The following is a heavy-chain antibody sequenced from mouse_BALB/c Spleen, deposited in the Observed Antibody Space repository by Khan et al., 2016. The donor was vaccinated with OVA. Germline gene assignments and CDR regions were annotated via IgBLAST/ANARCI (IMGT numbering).Heavy chain of an antibody. J-gene: IGHJ2*01. D-gene: IGHD2-10*02. Sequence: VRLQQSGPELVKPGASVKIPCKASGYTFTDYNIDWVKQSHGKSLEWIGDINPNIGYTIYNEKFKGKATLTVDKSSSTAYMGLRSLTSEDTAVYYCTSSRYGMYGYWGQGTALTVSA. CDR1: GYTFTDYN. V-gene: IGHV1-18*01. CDR3: TSSRYGMYGY. CDR2: INPNIGYT.